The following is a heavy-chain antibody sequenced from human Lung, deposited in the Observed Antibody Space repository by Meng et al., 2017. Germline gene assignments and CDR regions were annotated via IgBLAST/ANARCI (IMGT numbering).Heavy chain of an antibody. V-gene: IGHV1-18*01. Sequence: HVQLLQSGAEVKQPGASLKVSCKASDYTFTGYGVRWVRQAPGQGLEWMAWLGVHPGDTSFAPKFLGRVTVTADTATATAYMELRSLRSDDTAVYYCARGTPGRSYCDYWGLGTLVTVSS. CDR2: LGVHPGDT. CDR3: ARGTPGRSYCDY. CDR1: DYTFTGYG. J-gene: IGHJ4*02. D-gene: IGHD3-10*01.